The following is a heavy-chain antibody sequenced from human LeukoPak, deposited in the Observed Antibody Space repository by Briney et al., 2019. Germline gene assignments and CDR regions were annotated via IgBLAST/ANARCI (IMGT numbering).Heavy chain of an antibody. V-gene: IGHV3-66*03. Sequence: GGSLRLSFAASGFNVNSYYMSWVRQAPGRGLEWVSALSSYDNIQYADSVNGRFTISRDNSKNTLYLQMNSLRAEDTAVYYCAKDLRITIFGVIDPWGQGTLVTVSS. CDR3: AKDLRITIFGVIDP. CDR2: LSSYDNI. CDR1: GFNVNSYY. D-gene: IGHD3-3*01. J-gene: IGHJ5*02.